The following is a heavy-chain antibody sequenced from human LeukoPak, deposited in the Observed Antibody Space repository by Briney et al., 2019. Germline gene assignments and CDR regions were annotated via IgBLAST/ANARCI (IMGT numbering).Heavy chain of an antibody. CDR3: ARGHIVVVTATNAFDI. Sequence: PGGSLRLSCAASGFTVSSNYMSWVRQAPGKGLEWVSAISGSGGSTGYADSVKGRFTISRDNAKNSLYLQMNSLRAEDTALYYCARGHIVVVTATNAFDIWGQGTMVTVSS. D-gene: IGHD2-21*02. CDR1: GFTVSSNY. V-gene: IGHV3-20*04. J-gene: IGHJ3*02. CDR2: ISGSGGST.